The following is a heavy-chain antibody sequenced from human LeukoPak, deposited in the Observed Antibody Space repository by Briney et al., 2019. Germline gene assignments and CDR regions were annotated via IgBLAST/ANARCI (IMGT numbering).Heavy chain of an antibody. CDR2: IYTSGST. V-gene: IGHV4-61*02. Sequence: SETLSLTCIVSGGSISSGSYYWSWIRKPAGKGLEWIGRIYTSGSTNYNPSLKSRVTISVDTSKNQFSLKLSSVTAADTAVYYCARENCSGGTCYTVGGDWFDPWGQGTLVTVSS. J-gene: IGHJ5*02. CDR1: GGSISSGSYY. D-gene: IGHD2-15*01. CDR3: ARENCSGGTCYTVGGDWFDP.